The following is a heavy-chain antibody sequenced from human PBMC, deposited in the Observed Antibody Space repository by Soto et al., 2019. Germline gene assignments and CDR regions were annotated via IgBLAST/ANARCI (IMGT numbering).Heavy chain of an antibody. D-gene: IGHD5-12*01. CDR1: GYTFSNYG. CDR2: ISAYNGNT. V-gene: IGHV1-18*01. CDR3: ARDLVPGYTGFSDY. J-gene: IGHJ4*02. Sequence: GASVKVSCKTSGYTFSNYGINWVRQAPGQGLEWMGWISAYNGNTNFAQKQQGRVSLTTDTSSTTAYMELRSLTYDDTAVYYCARDLVPGYTGFSDYWGQGTLVTSPQ.